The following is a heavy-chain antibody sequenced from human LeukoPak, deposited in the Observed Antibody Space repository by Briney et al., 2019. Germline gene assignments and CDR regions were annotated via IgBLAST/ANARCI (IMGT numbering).Heavy chain of an antibody. D-gene: IGHD3/OR15-3a*01. V-gene: IGHV3-48*03. CDR1: DFAFSNYK. J-gene: IGHJ3*01. CDR2: MNIAGSTK. CDR3: ARVSPYGFNALDV. Sequence: GGSLRLSCVASDFAFSNYKMNWVRQAPGKGLEWISYMNIAGSTKYYADSVKGRFTVSRDNAKNSLYLHIDSLRVEDTAVYYCARVSPYGFNALDVWGQGTLVSVSS.